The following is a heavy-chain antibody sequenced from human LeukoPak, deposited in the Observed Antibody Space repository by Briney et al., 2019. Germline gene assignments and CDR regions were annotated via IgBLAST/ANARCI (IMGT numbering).Heavy chain of an antibody. CDR1: GFTVSSNY. Sequence: GGSLRLSCAASGFTVSSNYMSWVRQAPGKGLEWVSVIYSGGSTYYADSVKGRFTISRDNSKNTLYLQMNSLRAEDTAVYYCARDPCSGSHSGDYWGQGTLVTVSS. CDR2: IYSGGST. D-gene: IGHD1-26*01. CDR3: ARDPCSGSHSGDY. J-gene: IGHJ4*02. V-gene: IGHV3-53*01.